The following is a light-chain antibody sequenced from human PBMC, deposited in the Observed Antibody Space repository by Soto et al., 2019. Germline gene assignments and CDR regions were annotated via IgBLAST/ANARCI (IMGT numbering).Light chain of an antibody. CDR1: SSDVGSYNL. Sequence: QSALTQPASVSKSPGQSITISCPGTSSDVGSYNLVSWYQQLPGKAPKLMIYEVTKRPSGVSNRFSGSKSGNTASLTISGLQAEDEADYYCCSYAGSSTWVFGGGTKLTVL. CDR3: CSYAGSSTWV. J-gene: IGLJ3*02. V-gene: IGLV2-23*02. CDR2: EVT.